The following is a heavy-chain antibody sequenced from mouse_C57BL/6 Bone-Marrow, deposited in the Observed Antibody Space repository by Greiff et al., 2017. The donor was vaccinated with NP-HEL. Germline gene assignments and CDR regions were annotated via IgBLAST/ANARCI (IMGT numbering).Heavy chain of an antibody. CDR2: INPNNGGT. CDR1: GYTFTDYN. D-gene: IGHD3-2*02. Sequence: EVQLQQSGPELVKPGASVKMSCKASGYTFTDYNMHWVKQSHGKSLEWIGYINPNNGGTSYNQKFKGKATLTVNKSSSTAYMELRSLTSEDSAVYYCQTAQGYYFDYWGEGTTLTVSS. CDR3: QTAQGYYFDY. J-gene: IGHJ2*01. V-gene: IGHV1-22*01.